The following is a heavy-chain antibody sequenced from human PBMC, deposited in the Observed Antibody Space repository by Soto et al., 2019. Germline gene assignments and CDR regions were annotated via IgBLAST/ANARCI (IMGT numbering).Heavy chain of an antibody. CDR2: LYSGGSA. V-gene: IGHV3-53*01. Sequence: AGALIPSCAASGLTVSTKYMNWIRQAPGKGLEWVAALYSGGSAYYADSVKGRFTISRDSSKNTLYLQMNSLRVDDTAVYYCASSVFYSGFLDPWGQGALVTVSS. CDR1: GLTVSTKY. CDR3: ASSVFYSGFLDP. J-gene: IGHJ5*02. D-gene: IGHD3-10*01.